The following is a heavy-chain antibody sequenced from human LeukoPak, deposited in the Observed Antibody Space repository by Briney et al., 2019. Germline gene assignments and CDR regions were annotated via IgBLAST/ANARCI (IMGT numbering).Heavy chain of an antibody. CDR2: IIPIFGTA. D-gene: IGHD7-27*01. V-gene: IGHV1-69*05. Sequence: SVNVSCKASGGTFSSYAISWVRQAPGQGLEWMGGIIPIFGTANSAQKFQCRVTITTDESTSTAYMELSSLRSEDTAVYYCARQNWGNFDYWGQGTLVTVSS. CDR3: ARQNWGNFDY. J-gene: IGHJ4*02. CDR1: GGTFSSYA.